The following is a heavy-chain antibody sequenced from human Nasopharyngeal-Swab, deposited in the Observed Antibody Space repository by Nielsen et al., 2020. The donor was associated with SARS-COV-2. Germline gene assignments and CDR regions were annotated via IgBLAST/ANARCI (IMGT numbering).Heavy chain of an antibody. CDR1: GFTFDDYA. J-gene: IGHJ4*02. CDR3: AKVGSGYDNDY. Sequence: SLKISCAASGFTFDDYAMHWVRQAPGKGLEWVSGISWNSGSIGYADSVKGRFTISRDNAKNSLYLQMNSLRAEDTALYHCAKVGSGYDNDYWGQGTLVTVSS. V-gene: IGHV3-9*01. D-gene: IGHD3-22*01. CDR2: ISWNSGSI.